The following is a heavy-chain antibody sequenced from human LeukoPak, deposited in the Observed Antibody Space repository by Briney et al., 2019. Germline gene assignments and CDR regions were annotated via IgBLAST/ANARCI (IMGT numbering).Heavy chain of an antibody. CDR1: GFTVSSNY. CDR2: IYSGGST. V-gene: IGHV3-53*01. Sequence: GGSLRLSCAASGFTVSSNYMSWVRQAPGKGLEWVSVIYSGGSTYYADSVKGRFTISRDNSKNTLYLQMNSLRAEDTAVYYCAKIPQWELLPYYFYYWGQGTLVTVSS. J-gene: IGHJ4*02. D-gene: IGHD1-26*01. CDR3: AKIPQWELLPYYFYY.